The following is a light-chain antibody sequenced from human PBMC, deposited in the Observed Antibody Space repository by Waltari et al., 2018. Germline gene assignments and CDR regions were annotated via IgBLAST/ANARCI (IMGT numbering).Light chain of an antibody. CDR2: DAT. V-gene: IGLV2-14*03. CDR1: SSDLASYNY. J-gene: IGLJ2*01. CDR3: SSYSGSITL. Sequence: QSALTQPASVSGSPGQAITHPCTGTSSDLASYNYASWYQQHPGKAPNLVLYDATYRPSGVSVRFSGSKSGNTASLTISGLQPEDEAAYYCSSYSGSITLFGGGTKLSVL.